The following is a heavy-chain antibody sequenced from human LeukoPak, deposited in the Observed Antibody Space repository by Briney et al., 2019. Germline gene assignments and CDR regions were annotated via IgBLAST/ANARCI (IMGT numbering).Heavy chain of an antibody. CDR1: GFTFSSYA. CDR2: ISGSGGST. CDR3: AKGRGVVPAAITYNWFDP. D-gene: IGHD2-2*01. Sequence: GGSLRLSCAASGFTFSSYAMSWVRQAPGKGLEWVSAISGSGGSTYYADSVKGRFTISRDNSKNTLYLQMNGLRAEDTAVYYCAKGRGVVPAAITYNWFDPWGQGTLVTVSS. V-gene: IGHV3-23*01. J-gene: IGHJ5*02.